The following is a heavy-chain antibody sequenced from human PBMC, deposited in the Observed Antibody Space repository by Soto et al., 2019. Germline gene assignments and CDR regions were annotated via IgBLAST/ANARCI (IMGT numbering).Heavy chain of an antibody. D-gene: IGHD3-22*01. CDR1: VFTFSDYY. Sequence: GWSLRLSCASSVFTFSDYYMSWIRQAPGKGLEWVSYISSSGSTIYYADAVKGRFTISRDNAKNSLYLQMNSLRAEDTAVYYCARDNSYDSSGYYYLNWFDPWGQGTLVTVSA. J-gene: IGHJ5*02. CDR3: ARDNSYDSSGYYYLNWFDP. V-gene: IGHV3-11*01. CDR2: ISSSGSTI.